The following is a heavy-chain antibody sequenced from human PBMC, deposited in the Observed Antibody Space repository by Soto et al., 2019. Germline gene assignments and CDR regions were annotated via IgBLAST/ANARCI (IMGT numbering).Heavy chain of an antibody. CDR1: GYTFTSYY. Sequence: GASVKVSCKASGYTFTSYYMHWVRQAPGQGLEWMGIINPSGGSTSYAQKFQGRVTMTRDTSTSTVYMELSSLRSEDTAVYYCARGGYSYGYLLNFDYWGQGTLVTVSS. CDR2: INPSGGST. V-gene: IGHV1-46*01. CDR3: ARGGYSYGYLLNFDY. J-gene: IGHJ4*02. D-gene: IGHD5-18*01.